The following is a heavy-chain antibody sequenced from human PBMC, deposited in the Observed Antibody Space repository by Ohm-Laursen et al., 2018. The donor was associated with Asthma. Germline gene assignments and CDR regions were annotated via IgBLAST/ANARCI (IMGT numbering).Heavy chain of an antibody. Sequence: SLRLSCAASGFTFSSFSSYAMHWVRQAPGKGLEWVAVISYDGSNKYYADSVRGRFTISRDTSKNTLHLQMNSLRAEDTAVYYCARASDSSGDISDFDYWGQGTLVTVSS. CDR1: GFTFSSFSSYA. CDR2: ISYDGSNK. D-gene: IGHD6-19*01. CDR3: ARASDSSGDISDFDY. V-gene: IGHV3-30-3*01. J-gene: IGHJ4*02.